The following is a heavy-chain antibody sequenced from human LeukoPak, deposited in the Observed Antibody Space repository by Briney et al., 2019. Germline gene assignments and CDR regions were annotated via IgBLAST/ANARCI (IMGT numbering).Heavy chain of an antibody. V-gene: IGHV1-69*13. J-gene: IGHJ3*02. CDR2: IIPIFGTA. CDR1: GGTFSSYA. CDR3: ARVAGAEGAFDI. Sequence: ASVEVSCKASGGTFSSYAISWVRQAPGQGLEWMGGIIPIFGTANYAQKFQGRVTITADESTSTAYMELSSLRSEDTAVYYCARVAGAEGAFDIWGQGTMVTVSS. D-gene: IGHD2-15*01.